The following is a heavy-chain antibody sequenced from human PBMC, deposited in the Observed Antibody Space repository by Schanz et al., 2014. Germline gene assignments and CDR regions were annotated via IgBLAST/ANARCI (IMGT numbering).Heavy chain of an antibody. J-gene: IGHJ4*02. CDR2: IYYSGGT. Sequence: QVQLQESGPGVVKPSQTLSLTCTVSGGSINSDAFYWTWIRQHPGKGLEWVGYIYYSGGTYYSPSLKSRVSISLDTSKNQFSLNLSSVTAADTAVYYCARDRLAAQGIDSWGQGTLGTVSS. CDR1: GGSINSDAFY. V-gene: IGHV4-31*03. D-gene: IGHD6-6*01. CDR3: ARDRLAAQGIDS.